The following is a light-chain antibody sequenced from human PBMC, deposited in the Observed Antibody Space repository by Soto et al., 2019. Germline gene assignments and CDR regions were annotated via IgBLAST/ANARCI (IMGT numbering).Light chain of an antibody. J-gene: IGLJ3*02. CDR2: AVT. CDR1: NSDVGAYTL. V-gene: IGLV2-11*01. CDR3: FSYTASAMWV. Sequence: QSALTQPRSVSGSPGQSVTISCTGTNSDVGAYTLVSWYQQLPGKAPKLIISAVTYRPSGVPDRFSGSKSGNTASLTISGLQTEDEADYYCFSYTASAMWVFGGGTKLTVL.